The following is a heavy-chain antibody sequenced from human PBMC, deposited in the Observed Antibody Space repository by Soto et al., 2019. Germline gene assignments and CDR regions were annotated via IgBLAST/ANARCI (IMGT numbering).Heavy chain of an antibody. CDR3: ARDYGPYYGMDV. CDR1: GGSISSSSYY. J-gene: IGHJ6*02. D-gene: IGHD3-16*01. V-gene: IGHV4-39*02. CDR2: IYYSGST. Sequence: SETLSLTCTVSGGSISSSSYYWGWIRQPPGKGLEWIGSIYYSGSTYYNPSLKSRVTISVETSKNQFSLKLSSVTAADTAVYYCARDYGPYYGMDVWGQGTTVTVSS.